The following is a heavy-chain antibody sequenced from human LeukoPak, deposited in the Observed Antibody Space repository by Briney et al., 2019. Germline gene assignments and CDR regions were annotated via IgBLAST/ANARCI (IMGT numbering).Heavy chain of an antibody. CDR3: ARRHCSSTSCYPFDY. D-gene: IGHD2-2*01. CDR1: GFTFSSYS. Sequence: GGSLRLSCAASGFTFSSYSMNWVRQAPGKGLEWVSSISSSSSYIYYADSVKGRFTISRDNAKNSLYLQMNSLRAEDTAVYYCARRHCSSTSCYPFDYWGQGTLVTVSS. J-gene: IGHJ4*02. CDR2: ISSSSSYI. V-gene: IGHV3-21*01.